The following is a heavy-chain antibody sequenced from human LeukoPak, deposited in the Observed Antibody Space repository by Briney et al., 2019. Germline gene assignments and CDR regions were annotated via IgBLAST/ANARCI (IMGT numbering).Heavy chain of an antibody. J-gene: IGHJ4*02. CDR1: GGSFSGYY. Sequence: SETLSLTCTVSGGSFSGYYWSWIRQPPGKGLEWIGEINHSGSTNYNPSLKSRVTISVDTSKNQFSLKLSSVTAADTAVYYCAREEQWLVRDYWGQGTLVTVSS. CDR3: AREEQWLVRDY. CDR2: INHSGST. V-gene: IGHV4-34*01. D-gene: IGHD6-19*01.